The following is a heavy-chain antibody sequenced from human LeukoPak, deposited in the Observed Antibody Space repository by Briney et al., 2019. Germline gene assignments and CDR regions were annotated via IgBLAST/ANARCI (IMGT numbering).Heavy chain of an antibody. V-gene: IGHV3-7*05. CDR2: IKEDGSEK. Sequence: GGSLRLSCASSGFTFSNYWMSWVRQAPGKGLEWVANIKEDGSEKDYVDSVKGRFTISRDNAKNSLYLQMNSLRAEDTAIYYCARATTAQMAPYYFDYWGQGTLVTVSS. CDR3: ARATTAQMAPYYFDY. CDR1: GFTFSNYW. J-gene: IGHJ4*02. D-gene: IGHD1-14*01.